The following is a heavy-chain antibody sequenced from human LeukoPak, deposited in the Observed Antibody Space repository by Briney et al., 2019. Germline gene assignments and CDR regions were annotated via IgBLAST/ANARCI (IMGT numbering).Heavy chain of an antibody. Sequence: SETLSLTCTVSGVSISSFYWSWIRQPPGKGLEWIGYVYYSGSTNYNPSLKSRVTISVDTSKSQFSLKLTSVTAADTAVYYCARGGGSGRGNWFDPWGQGSLVIVSS. CDR1: GVSISSFY. CDR3: ARGGGSGRGNWFDP. CDR2: VYYSGST. V-gene: IGHV4-59*01. D-gene: IGHD3-10*01. J-gene: IGHJ5*02.